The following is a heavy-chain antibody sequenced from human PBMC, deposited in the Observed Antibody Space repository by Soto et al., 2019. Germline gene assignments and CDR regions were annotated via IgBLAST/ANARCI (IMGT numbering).Heavy chain of an antibody. CDR3: ARPTLEYYYDNCGYSSDY. CDR2: IIPIFGTP. Sequence: GASVKVSCKASGGTFSTYVITWVRQAPGQGLEWMGGIIPIFGTPHYAQKFQGRASITADEYTSTAYMGLSSLRSDDTAVYYCARPTLEYYYDNCGYSSDYWGQGTLVTVAS. J-gene: IGHJ4*02. CDR1: GGTFSTYV. D-gene: IGHD3-22*01. V-gene: IGHV1-69*13.